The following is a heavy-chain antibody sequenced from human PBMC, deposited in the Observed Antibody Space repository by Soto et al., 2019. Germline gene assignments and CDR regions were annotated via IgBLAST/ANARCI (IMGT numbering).Heavy chain of an antibody. J-gene: IGHJ3*02. CDR3: ARDDDYPGNAFDI. CDR1: GFTFSRFG. V-gene: IGHV3-33*01. D-gene: IGHD3-16*01. CDR2: IFSDGSNE. Sequence: QEQLVESGGGVVQPGTSLRLSCAASGFTFSRFGMHWVRQAPGKGLEWVALIFSDGSNEYYADSVKARFTISRDNSKNTLFLQLSSLRAEDTAIYYCARDDDYPGNAFDIWGQGTMVTVSS.